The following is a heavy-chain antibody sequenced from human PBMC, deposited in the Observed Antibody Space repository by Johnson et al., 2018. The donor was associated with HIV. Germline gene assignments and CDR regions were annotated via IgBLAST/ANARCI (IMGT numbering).Heavy chain of an antibody. CDR3: ARVASIELRPDAFDI. J-gene: IGHJ3*02. CDR2: INGDGSST. V-gene: IGHV3-74*02. CDR1: GFTFSSHW. Sequence: EVHLVESGGGLVQPGGSLRLSCATSGFTFSSHWIHWVRQAPGKGLLWVSRINGDGSSTNYADSVKGRFTISRDNSKNTLYLQMNSLRADDTAVYYCARVASIELRPDAFDIWGQGTMVTVSS. D-gene: IGHD6-6*01.